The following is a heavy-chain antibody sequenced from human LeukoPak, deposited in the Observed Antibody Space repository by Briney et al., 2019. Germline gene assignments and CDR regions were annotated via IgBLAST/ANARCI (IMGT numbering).Heavy chain of an antibody. D-gene: IGHD6-13*01. CDR2: MNPNSGNT. J-gene: IGHJ6*02. CDR1: GYTFTSYD. V-gene: IGHV1-8*01. CDR3: ARVAGTFRRAFYYGMDV. Sequence: ASVKVSCKASGYTFTSYDINWVRQATGQGLEWIGWMNPNSGNTGYAQKFQGRVTMTRNTSISTAYMELSSLRSEDTAVYYCARVAGTFRRAFYYGMDVWGQGTTVTVSS.